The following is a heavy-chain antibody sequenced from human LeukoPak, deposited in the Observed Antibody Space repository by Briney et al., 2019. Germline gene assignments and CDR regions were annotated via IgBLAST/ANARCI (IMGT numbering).Heavy chain of an antibody. V-gene: IGHV3-23*01. D-gene: IGHD6-13*01. Sequence: GGSLRLSCAASGFTFSSYAMSWVRQAPGKGLEWVSAISGSGGSTYYADSVKGRFTISRDNSKNTLYLQMNSLRAEDTAVYYCAKGLGDSSSWYYFDYWGQGTLVTVSS. CDR2: ISGSGGST. CDR3: AKGLGDSSSWYYFDY. J-gene: IGHJ4*02. CDR1: GFTFSSYA.